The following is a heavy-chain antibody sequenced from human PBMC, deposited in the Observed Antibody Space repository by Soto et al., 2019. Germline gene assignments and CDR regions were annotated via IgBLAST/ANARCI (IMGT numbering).Heavy chain of an antibody. D-gene: IGHD6-19*01. CDR3: AKGSSSGRPYYFDY. CDR2: INGGGDDT. V-gene: IGHV3-23*01. CDR1: GFTFSSYA. J-gene: IGHJ4*02. Sequence: GGSLRLSCAASGFTFSSYAMSWVRQAPGKGLEWVSAINGGGDDTYYVDSVKGRFTISRDNSKNTLYLQMNSLRAEDTAVYYCAKGSSSGRPYYFDYWGQGALVTVSS.